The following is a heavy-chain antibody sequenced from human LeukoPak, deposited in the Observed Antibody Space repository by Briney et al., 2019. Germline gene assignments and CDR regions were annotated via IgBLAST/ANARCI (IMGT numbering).Heavy chain of an antibody. CDR1: GFTFSSYS. D-gene: IGHD6-6*01. J-gene: IGHJ6*02. CDR3: AREGIAARPPYYYGMGV. Sequence: GGSLRLSCAASGFTFSSYSMNWVRQAPGKGLEWVSPISSSSSYIYYADSVKGRFTISRDNAKNSLYLQRNSLRAEDTAVYYCAREGIAARPPYYYGMGVWGQGTTVTVSS. CDR2: ISSSSSYI. V-gene: IGHV3-21*01.